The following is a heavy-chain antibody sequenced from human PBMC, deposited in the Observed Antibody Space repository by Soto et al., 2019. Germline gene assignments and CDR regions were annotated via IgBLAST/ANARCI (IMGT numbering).Heavy chain of an antibody. CDR1: GFTFSSYG. Sequence: QVQLVESGGGVVQPGRSLRLSCAASGFTFSSYGMHWVRQAPGKGLEWVAFISYDGINKYYADSVKGRFTISRDNSKNTLYLQMSSLRAAETAVYYCAKDRWVRQLRSYFDYWGQGTLVTVSS. V-gene: IGHV3-30*18. D-gene: IGHD4-17*01. CDR3: AKDRWVRQLRSYFDY. J-gene: IGHJ4*02. CDR2: ISYDGINK.